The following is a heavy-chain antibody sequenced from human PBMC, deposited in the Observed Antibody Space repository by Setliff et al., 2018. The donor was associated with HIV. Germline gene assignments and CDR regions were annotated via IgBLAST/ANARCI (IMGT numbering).Heavy chain of an antibody. CDR1: GVSISGYY. J-gene: IGHJ5*02. CDR3: ARRTFGSGRIDP. Sequence: SETLSLTCTVSGVSISGYYWSWIRQPPGKGLEWIGLIYTSGRTNYNPSLKSRVTISVDRYKNQFSLNLSSVTAADTAVYYCARRTFGSGRIDPWGQGMLVTVSS. V-gene: IGHV4-4*08. D-gene: IGHD3-16*01. CDR2: IYTSGRT.